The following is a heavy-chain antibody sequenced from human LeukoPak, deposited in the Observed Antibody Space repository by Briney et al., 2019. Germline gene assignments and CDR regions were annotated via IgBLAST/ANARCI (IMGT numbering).Heavy chain of an antibody. V-gene: IGHV3-7*03. D-gene: IGHD3-3*01. CDR2: IKLDGSEK. CDR1: GFTFGKYW. Sequence: PGGSLRLSCVASGFTFGKYWMSWVRQAPGKGLEWVANIKLDGSEKNYVDSVKGRFTISRDNTKNSLYLQMNSLRAEDMAVFYCARDQYDTWSRRGNFDSWGQGTLVIVSS. CDR3: ARDQYDTWSRRGNFDS. J-gene: IGHJ4*02.